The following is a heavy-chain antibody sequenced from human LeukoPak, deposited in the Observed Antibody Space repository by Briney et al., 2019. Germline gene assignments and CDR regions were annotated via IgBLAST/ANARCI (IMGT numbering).Heavy chain of an antibody. CDR1: GFTFNTYG. CDR3: AKPSCGTSCPRYYYYYYMDV. V-gene: IGHV3-30*18. Sequence: GGSLRLSCAASGFTFNTYGMHWVRQAPGKGLEWVSAIAYDGSSKYYADSVKGRFTISGDNSKTTLYLQMNSLRAEDTAVYYCAKPSCGTSCPRYYYYYYMDVWGKGTTVTVSS. D-gene: IGHD2-2*01. J-gene: IGHJ6*03. CDR2: IAYDGSSK.